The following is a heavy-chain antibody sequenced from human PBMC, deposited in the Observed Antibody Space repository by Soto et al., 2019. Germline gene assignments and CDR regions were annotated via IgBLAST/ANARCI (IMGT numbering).Heavy chain of an antibody. CDR1: GGSFSGYY. CDR2: INHSGST. J-gene: IGHJ4*02. V-gene: IGHV4-34*01. D-gene: IGHD2-8*02. Sequence: QVQLQQWGAGLLKPSETLSLTCAVYGGSFSGYYWTWIRQPPGKGLEWIGEINHSGSTNYNPSLKSRVTISVDTSKNQFSLKLTSVTAEDTAVYYCARDKITGLFDYWGQGTLVTVSS. CDR3: ARDKITGLFDY.